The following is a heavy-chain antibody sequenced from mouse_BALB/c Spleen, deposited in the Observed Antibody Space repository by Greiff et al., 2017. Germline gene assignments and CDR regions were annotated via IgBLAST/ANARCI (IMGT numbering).Heavy chain of an antibody. CDR2: IDPANGNT. CDR3: ARGTWFAY. Sequence: VQLQQSGAELVKPGASVKLSCTASGFNIKDTYMHWVKQRPEQGLEWIGRIDPANGNTKYDPKFQGKATITADTSSNTAYLQLSSLTSEDTAVYYCARGTWFAYWGQGTLVTVAA. V-gene: IGHV14-3*02. CDR1: GFNIKDTY. J-gene: IGHJ3*01.